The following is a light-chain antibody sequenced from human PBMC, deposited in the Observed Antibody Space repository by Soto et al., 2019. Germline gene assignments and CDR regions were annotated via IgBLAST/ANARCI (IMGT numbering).Light chain of an antibody. J-gene: IGKJ1*01. CDR1: HSVSSSY. V-gene: IGKV3-20*01. CDR2: GAS. CDR3: QQYGSSPPWT. Sequence: EIVLTQSPGTLSLSPGERATLSCRASHSVSSSYLAWYQQKPGQAPRLLIYGASSRATGIPDRFSGSGSGTDFTLTISRLAPEDFAVYYCQQYGSSPPWTFGQGTKVEIK.